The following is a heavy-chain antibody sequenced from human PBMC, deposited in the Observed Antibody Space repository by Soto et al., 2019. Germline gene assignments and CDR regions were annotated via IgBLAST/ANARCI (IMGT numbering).Heavy chain of an antibody. D-gene: IGHD3-22*01. J-gene: IGHJ4*02. CDR2: IRSKTYGGTA. Sequence: HPGGSLRLSCTASGFTFGDFAMTWFRQPPGKGLEWVGFIRSKTYGGTAEYAASVKNRFTISRDDSKSIAFLQMNSLKIEDTAFYYCTRVYTTEPVIPDYWGQGT. CDR3: TRVYTTEPVIPDY. CDR1: GFTFGDFA. V-gene: IGHV3-49*03.